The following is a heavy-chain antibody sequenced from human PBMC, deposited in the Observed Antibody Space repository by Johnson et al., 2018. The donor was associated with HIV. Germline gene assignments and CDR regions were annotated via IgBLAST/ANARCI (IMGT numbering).Heavy chain of an antibody. D-gene: IGHD6-6*01. CDR2: IKQDGSEK. CDR3: ARGGSIAARREAFDI. Sequence: VESGGGVVQPGRSLRLSCAASGFTFSSYWMSWVRQAPGKGLEWVANIKQDGSEKYYVDSVKGRFTISRDNSKNTLYLQMNSLRAEDTAVYYCARGGSIAARREAFDIWGQGTMVTVSS. CDR1: GFTFSSYW. J-gene: IGHJ3*02. V-gene: IGHV3-7*01.